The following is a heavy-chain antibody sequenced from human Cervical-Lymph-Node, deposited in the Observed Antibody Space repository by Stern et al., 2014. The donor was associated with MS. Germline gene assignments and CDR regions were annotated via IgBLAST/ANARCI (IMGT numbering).Heavy chain of an antibody. CDR2: IVVCSGTT. J-gene: IGHJ5*02. V-gene: IGHV1-58*01. D-gene: IGHD6-13*01. CDR1: GFTFTSSA. Sequence: QLVQSGPEVKKPGPSVKVSCKASGFTFTSSAVQWVRQARCQRLEWLGWIVVCSGTTNYAQKCQERVTITRDMSTSTAYMELSSLRSEDTAVYYCAAITVVAAAGSNWFDPWGQGTLVTVSS. CDR3: AAITVVAAAGSNWFDP.